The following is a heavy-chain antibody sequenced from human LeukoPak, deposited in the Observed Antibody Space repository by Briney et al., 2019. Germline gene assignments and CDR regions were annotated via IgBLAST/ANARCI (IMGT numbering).Heavy chain of an antibody. CDR1: GFTFSSYA. V-gene: IGHV3-30-3*01. CDR3: ARDPIGSYCSSTSCYAGYFRYYGMDV. Sequence: GGSLRLSCAASGFTFSSYAMHWVRQAPGKGLEWVAVISYDGSNKYYADSVKGRFTISRDNSKNTLYLQMNSLRAEDTAVYYCARDPIGSYCSSTSCYAGYFRYYGMDVRGQGTTVTVSS. CDR2: ISYDGSNK. J-gene: IGHJ6*02. D-gene: IGHD2-2*01.